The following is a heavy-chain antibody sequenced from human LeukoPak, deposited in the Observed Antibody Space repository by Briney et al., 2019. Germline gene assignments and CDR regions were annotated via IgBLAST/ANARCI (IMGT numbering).Heavy chain of an antibody. CDR3: AKTYYYGSGSPYYGMDV. Sequence: SETLSLTCTVSGGSLSSYYWSWIRQPPGKGLEWIGYIYYSGNTNYNPSLKSRVTISVDTSKKQFSLKLSSVTAADTAVYYCAKTYYYGSGSPYYGMDVWGQGTTVTVSS. D-gene: IGHD3-10*01. J-gene: IGHJ6*02. CDR1: GGSLSSYY. CDR2: IYYSGNT. V-gene: IGHV4-59*08.